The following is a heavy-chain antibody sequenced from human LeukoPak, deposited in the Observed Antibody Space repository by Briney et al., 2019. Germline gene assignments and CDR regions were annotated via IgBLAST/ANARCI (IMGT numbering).Heavy chain of an antibody. D-gene: IGHD4-17*01. CDR3: ARGKVTRDWYFDL. CDR2: INHSGNT. Sequence: SETLSLTCTVYGGSFSEFHWSWSRLPPGKGLEWIGEINHSGNTNYNPSLKSRVTISIDTSKNQFSLKLSSVTAADTAVYYCARGKVTRDWYFDLWGRGTLVTVSS. CDR1: GGSFSEFH. V-gene: IGHV4-34*01. J-gene: IGHJ2*01.